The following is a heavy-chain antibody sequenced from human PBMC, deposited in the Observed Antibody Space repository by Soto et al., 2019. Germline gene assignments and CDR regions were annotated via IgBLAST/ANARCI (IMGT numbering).Heavy chain of an antibody. D-gene: IGHD1-1*01. Sequence: QVQLVESGGGVVRPGTSLRLSCAATGFSFSAHGMHWVRQAPGKGLEWLAVINDGSEEGYAESVRGRFTISRDNARNILYLQMDNLRAEDSALYYCARDDFFVDNGLDHWGQGTLVTVSS. CDR2: INDGSEE. CDR1: GFSFSAHG. J-gene: IGHJ4*02. V-gene: IGHV3-33*01. CDR3: ARDDFFVDNGLDH.